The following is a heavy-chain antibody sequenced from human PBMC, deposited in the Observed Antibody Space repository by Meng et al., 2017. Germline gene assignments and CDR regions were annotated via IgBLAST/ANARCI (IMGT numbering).Heavy chain of an antibody. CDR3: VTAPITMVRGVIITKWFDP. CDR2: IYYSGST. Sequence: QVHRHEAGPGLGKPHKTLSLTLTVSGGSISSGGYYGSWIRQHPGKGLEWIGYIYYSGSTYYNPSLKSRVTISVDTYKNQFSLKLSSVTAADTAVYYCVTAPITMVRGVIITKWFDPWGQGTLVTVSS. J-gene: IGHJ5*02. D-gene: IGHD3-10*01. V-gene: IGHV4-31*02. CDR1: GGSISSGGYY.